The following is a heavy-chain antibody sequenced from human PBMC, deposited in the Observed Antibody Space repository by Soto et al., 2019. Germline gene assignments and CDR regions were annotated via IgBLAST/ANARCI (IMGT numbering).Heavy chain of an antibody. Sequence: SETLSLTCTVSGDSIRSYYWTWIRQPPGRGLEWIGHVYYGGSTNYNPSLQSRVTISLDTSKNQFSLRLTSMTAADAAVYYCAGEGALATFGVVWGQGTRVTVSS. CDR1: GDSIRSYY. J-gene: IGHJ4*02. CDR2: VYYGGST. CDR3: AGEGALATFGVV. V-gene: IGHV4-59*01. D-gene: IGHD3-3*01.